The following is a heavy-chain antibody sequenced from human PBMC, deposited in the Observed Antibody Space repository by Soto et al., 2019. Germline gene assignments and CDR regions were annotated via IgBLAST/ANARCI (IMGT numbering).Heavy chain of an antibody. CDR3: AKDRDYGDYGWFDP. D-gene: IGHD4-17*01. CDR1: GFTFSSYA. J-gene: IGHJ5*02. Sequence: GGALRLSWAASGFTFSSYAKSWVRPAPGKRLEWVSAISVSGGSTYYAASVKGRFTIPRDNSKNTLYLQMNSLRAEDTAVYYCAKDRDYGDYGWFDPWGQGTLVTVSS. CDR2: ISVSGGST. V-gene: IGHV3-23*01.